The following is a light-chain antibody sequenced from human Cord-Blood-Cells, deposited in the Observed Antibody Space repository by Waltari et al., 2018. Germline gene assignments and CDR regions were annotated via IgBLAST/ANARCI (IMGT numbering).Light chain of an antibody. CDR1: QSVSSN. J-gene: IGKJ2*01. CDR3: QQYNNWPPYT. Sequence: EIVMTQSPATLSVSPGERDTIPCRASQSVSSNLAWYQQKPGQAPRLLIYGASTRATGIPARFSGSGSGTEFTLTISSLQSEDFAVYYCQQYNNWPPYTFGQGTKLEIK. CDR2: GAS. V-gene: IGKV3-15*01.